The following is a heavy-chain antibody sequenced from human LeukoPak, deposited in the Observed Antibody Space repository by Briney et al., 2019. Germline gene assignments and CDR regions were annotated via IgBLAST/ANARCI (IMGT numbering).Heavy chain of an antibody. V-gene: IGHV3-21*01. CDR2: IDSRSSYI. D-gene: IGHD5-12*01. Sequence: GGSLRLSCAASGFTFNSYSMNWVRQAPGKGLEWVSSIDSRSSYIYYVDSVKGRFTISRDNAKNSLYLQMNSLRAEDTAVYYCARFPHTATTATDAFDIWGQGTMVTVSS. J-gene: IGHJ3*02. CDR1: GFTFNSYS. CDR3: ARFPHTATTATDAFDI.